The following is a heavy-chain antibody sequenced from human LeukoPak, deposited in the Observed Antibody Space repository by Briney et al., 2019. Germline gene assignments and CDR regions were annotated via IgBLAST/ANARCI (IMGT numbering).Heavy chain of an antibody. CDR3: ARGRGRYWSVVRGVIDYFDY. J-gene: IGHJ4*02. D-gene: IGHD3-10*01. V-gene: IGHV4-34*01. CDR1: GGSFSGYY. CDR2: INHSGST. Sequence: SETLSLTCAVYGGSFSGYYWSWIRQPPGKGLEWIGEINHSGSTNYNPSLNSRVTISVDTSKNQFSLKLSSVTAADTAVYYCARGRGRYWSVVRGVIDYFDYWGQGTLVTVSS.